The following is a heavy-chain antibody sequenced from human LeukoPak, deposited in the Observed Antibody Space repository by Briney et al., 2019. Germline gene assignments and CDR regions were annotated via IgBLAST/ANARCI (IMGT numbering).Heavy chain of an antibody. Sequence: PSQTLSLTCTVSGGSISSGDYYWSWIRQPPGKGLEWIGYIYYSGSTYYNPSLKSRVTISVDTSKNQFSLKLSPVTAAGTAVYYCARAVVWGSYRPLDYWGQGTLVTVSS. CDR2: IYYSGST. V-gene: IGHV4-30-4*01. CDR3: ARAVVWGSYRPLDY. D-gene: IGHD3-16*02. J-gene: IGHJ4*02. CDR1: GGSISSGDYY.